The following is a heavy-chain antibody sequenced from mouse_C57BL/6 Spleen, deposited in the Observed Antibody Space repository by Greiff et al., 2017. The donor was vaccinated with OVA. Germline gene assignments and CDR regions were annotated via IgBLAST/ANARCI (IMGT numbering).Heavy chain of an antibody. D-gene: IGHD2-3*01. CDR2: ISSGSSTI. CDR3: ARDGYYWGFAY. J-gene: IGHJ3*01. V-gene: IGHV5-17*01. Sequence: EVQLVESGGGLVKPGGSLKLSCAASGFTFSDYGMHWVRQAPEKGLEWVAYISSGSSTIYYADTVKGRFTISRDNAKNTLFLQMTSLRSEDTAMYYCARDGYYWGFAYWGQGTLVTVSA. CDR1: GFTFSDYG.